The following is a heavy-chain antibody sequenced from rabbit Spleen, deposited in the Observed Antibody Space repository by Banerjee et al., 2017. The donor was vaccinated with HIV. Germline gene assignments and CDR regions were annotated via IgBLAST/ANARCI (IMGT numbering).Heavy chain of an antibody. V-gene: IGHV1S40*01. CDR1: GFSFNSGYD. J-gene: IGHJ4*01. CDR3: ARDRPGSDNFDL. CDR2: SYAGSSGST. Sequence: QSLEESGGGLVKPGASLTLTCKASGFSFNSGYDMCWVRQAPGKGLEWIACSYAGSSGSTYSAIWAKGRFTISKTSSTTVTLQMTSLTAADTATYFCARDRPGSDNFDLWGPGTLVTVS. D-gene: IGHD3-1*01.